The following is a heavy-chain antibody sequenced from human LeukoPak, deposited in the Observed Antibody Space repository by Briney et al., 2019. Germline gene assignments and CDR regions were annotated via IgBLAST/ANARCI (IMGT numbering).Heavy chain of an antibody. CDR1: GGTFSNYA. CDR2: IMPIFDTA. Sequence: ASVKVSCKASGGTFSNYAISWVRQAPGQGLEWMGGIMPIFDTADYAQKFQGRITITADESTSTVYMELSSLRSEDTAVYYCAREEERIAIFGVTNSRFDYWGQGTLVTVSS. CDR3: AREEERIAIFGVTNSRFDY. D-gene: IGHD3-3*01. J-gene: IGHJ4*02. V-gene: IGHV1-69*13.